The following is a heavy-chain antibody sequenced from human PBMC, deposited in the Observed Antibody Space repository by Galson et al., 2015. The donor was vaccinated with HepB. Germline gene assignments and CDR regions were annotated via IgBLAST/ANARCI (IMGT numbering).Heavy chain of an antibody. CDR2: IWYDGTNK. V-gene: IGHV3-33*06. D-gene: IGHD4-23*01. CDR3: AKDASNSWFDS. Sequence: SLRLSCAASGFTFSTYGLHWVRQAPGKGLEWVSVIWYDGTNKYYADSVKGRFTISRDNSKNTLYLQMNSLRAEDTALYYCAKDASNSWFDSWGQGTLVTVSS. J-gene: IGHJ5*01. CDR1: GFTFSTYG.